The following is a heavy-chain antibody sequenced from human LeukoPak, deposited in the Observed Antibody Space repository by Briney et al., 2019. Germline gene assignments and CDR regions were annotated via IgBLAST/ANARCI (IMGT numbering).Heavy chain of an antibody. J-gene: IGHJ4*02. V-gene: IGHV1-18*01. CDR1: GYTFTNYG. Sequence: ASVKVSCKASGYTFTNYGISWVRQAPGQGLEWMGWISAYNGNTNYAQKLQGRVTMTTDTSTNTAYMELRSLISDDTAVYYCARGSSSWSYFDCWGQGTLVTVSS. CDR2: ISAYNGNT. CDR3: ARGSSSWSYFDC. D-gene: IGHD6-13*01.